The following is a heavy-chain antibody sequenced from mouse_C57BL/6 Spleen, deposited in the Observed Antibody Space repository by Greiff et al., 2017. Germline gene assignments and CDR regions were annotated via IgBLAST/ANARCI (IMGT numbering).Heavy chain of an antibody. V-gene: IGHV3-1*01. CDR1: GYSITSGYD. Sequence: EVQVVESGPGMVKPSQSLSLTCTVTGYSITSGYDWHWIRHFPGNKLEWMGYISYSGSTNYNPSLKSRISITHDTSKNHFFLKLNSVTTEDTATYYCARKFWYFDVWGTGTTVTVSS. CDR3: ARKFWYFDV. CDR2: ISYSGST. J-gene: IGHJ1*03.